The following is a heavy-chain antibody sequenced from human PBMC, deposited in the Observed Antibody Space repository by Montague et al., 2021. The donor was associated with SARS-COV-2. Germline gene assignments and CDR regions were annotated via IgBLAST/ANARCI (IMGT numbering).Heavy chain of an antibody. V-gene: IGHV4-59*01. J-gene: IGHJ3*02. Sequence: SETLSLTCTVSGGFITSYYWTWIRQPPGKGLEWVGRIYYSGSTNYNPSLKSRVTISVDTSKNQFSLKLSSVTAADTAVYYCARTGLGAYDILTGYAVNAFDIWGQGTLVTVSS. CDR3: ARTGLGAYDILTGYAVNAFDI. D-gene: IGHD3-9*01. CDR1: GGFITSYY. CDR2: IYYSGST.